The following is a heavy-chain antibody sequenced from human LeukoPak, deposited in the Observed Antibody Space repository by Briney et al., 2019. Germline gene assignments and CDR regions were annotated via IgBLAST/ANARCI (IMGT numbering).Heavy chain of an antibody. V-gene: IGHV3-66*01. J-gene: IGHJ4*02. CDR2: IYSGGST. D-gene: IGHD4-17*01. Sequence: QPGGSLRLSCAASGFTFSSYSMSWARQAPGKGLEWVSVIYSGGSTYYADSVKGRFTISRDNSKNTLYLQMNSLRAEDTAVYYCAREGFRETTVTIDYWGQGTLVTVSS. CDR3: AREGFRETTVTIDY. CDR1: GFTFSSYS.